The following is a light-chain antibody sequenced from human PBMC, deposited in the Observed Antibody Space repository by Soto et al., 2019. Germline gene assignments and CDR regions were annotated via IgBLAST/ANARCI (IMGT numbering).Light chain of an antibody. V-gene: IGKV1-39*01. CDR2: FAS. CDR1: QSINNY. J-gene: IGKJ5*01. CDR3: QQSYTTPLA. Sequence: DIQMTQSPYSLSSSVGDRITITCRASQSINNYLHWYQQKPGNPPHLLIYFASSLQSGVPSRFSGSGSGTDFTLTILRPQPDDFATYQCQQSYTTPLAFGQGTRLEIK.